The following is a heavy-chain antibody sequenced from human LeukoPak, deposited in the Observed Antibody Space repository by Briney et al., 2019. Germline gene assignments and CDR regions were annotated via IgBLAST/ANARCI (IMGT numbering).Heavy chain of an antibody. CDR3: ARERSGYYLDY. CDR1: GFNFCSHA. D-gene: IGHD3-3*01. J-gene: IGHJ4*02. CDR2: ISGSGGSA. Sequence: GSLRLSCAASGFNFCSHAMSWVRPAPGKGLEWVSAISGSGGSAYYADSVKGRFTISRDNSKNTLYLQMNSLRAEDTAVYYCARERSGYYLDYWGQGTLVTVSS. V-gene: IGHV3-23*01.